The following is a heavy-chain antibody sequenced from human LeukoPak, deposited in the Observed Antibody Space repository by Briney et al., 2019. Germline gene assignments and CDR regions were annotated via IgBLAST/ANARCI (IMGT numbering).Heavy chain of an antibody. CDR2: INHSGST. Sequence: SETLSLTCAVHGGAFSGYYWSWIRQPPGKGLEWIGEINHSGSTNYNPSLKSRVTISVDTSKNKFSLKLSSVTAADTAVYYCARVPQDIWGQGTMVTVSS. CDR3: ARVPQDI. V-gene: IGHV4-34*01. J-gene: IGHJ3*02. CDR1: GGAFSGYY.